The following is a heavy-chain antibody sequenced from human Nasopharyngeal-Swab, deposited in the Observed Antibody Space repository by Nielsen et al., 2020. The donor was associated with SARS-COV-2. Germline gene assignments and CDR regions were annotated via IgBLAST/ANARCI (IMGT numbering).Heavy chain of an antibody. J-gene: IGHJ4*02. V-gene: IGHV3-23*01. Sequence: GESLKISCAASGFTFRTNAMSWVRRAPGRGLEWVSAIGNSDETTYADSVRGRFTISRDNSKNTLYLQMHSLRAEDTAVYYCATPGTRCSGDTCNMWVFDYWGQGTLVTVSS. CDR3: ATPGTRCSGDTCNMWVFDY. CDR2: IGNSDETT. D-gene: IGHD2-15*01. CDR1: GFTFRTNA.